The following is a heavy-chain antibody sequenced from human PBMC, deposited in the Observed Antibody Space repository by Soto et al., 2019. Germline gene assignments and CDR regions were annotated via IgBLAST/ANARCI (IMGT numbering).Heavy chain of an antibody. D-gene: IGHD6-13*01. CDR3: ARLDRSSWSLAPFDY. V-gene: IGHV1-69*13. CDR1: GGTFSSYA. J-gene: IGHJ4*02. Sequence: SVKVSCKASGGTFSSYAISWVRQAPGQGLEWMGGIIPIFGTANYAQKFQGRVTITADESTSTAYMELSSLRSEDTAVYYCARLDRSSWSLAPFDYWGQGTLVTVSS. CDR2: IIPIFGTA.